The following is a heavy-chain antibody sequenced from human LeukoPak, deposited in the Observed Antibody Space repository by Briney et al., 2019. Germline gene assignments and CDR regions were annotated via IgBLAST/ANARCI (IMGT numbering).Heavy chain of an antibody. CDR2: IYYSGST. CDR1: GGSISSYY. D-gene: IGHD6-13*01. CDR3: ARGIAAAGTEPLYYYYGMDV. J-gene: IGHJ6*02. V-gene: IGHV4-59*01. Sequence: SGTLSLTCTVSGGSISSYYWSWIRQPPGKGLEWIGYIYYSGSTNYNPSLKSRVTISVDTSKNQFSLKLSSVTAADTAVYYCARGIAAAGTEPLYYYYGMDVWGQGTTVTVSS.